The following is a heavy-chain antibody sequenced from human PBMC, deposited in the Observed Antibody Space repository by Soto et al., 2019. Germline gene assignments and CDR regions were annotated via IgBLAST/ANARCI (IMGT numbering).Heavy chain of an antibody. Sequence: QVQLQESGPGLVKPSHTLSLTCSVSGGSIISGGYYWSWIRQHPEKGLEWIGYIYYSGSTNYNPSLKRRVIISVDTSSNRFSLDLSSVTDEDTSIYHCARHSASWKWFDYWGQGTLVTVSS. V-gene: IGHV4-31*03. D-gene: IGHD1-26*01. CDR2: IYYSGST. J-gene: IGHJ5*01. CDR1: GGSIISGGYY. CDR3: ARHSASWKWFDY.